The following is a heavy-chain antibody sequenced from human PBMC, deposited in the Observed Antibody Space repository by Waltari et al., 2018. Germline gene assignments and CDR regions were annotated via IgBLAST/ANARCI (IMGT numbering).Heavy chain of an antibody. J-gene: IGHJ6*02. CDR3: ARSGFRDPELYYYGMGV. Sequence: QVQLVESGGGVVQPGRSLRLSCAASGFTFSSYAMHWVRQAPGKGLEWVAVISYDGSNKYYADSVKGRFTISRDNSKNTLYLQMNSLRAEDTAVYYCARSGFRDPELYYYGMGVWGQGTTVTVSS. CDR1: GFTFSSYA. CDR2: ISYDGSNK. V-gene: IGHV3-30-3*01. D-gene: IGHD1-26*01.